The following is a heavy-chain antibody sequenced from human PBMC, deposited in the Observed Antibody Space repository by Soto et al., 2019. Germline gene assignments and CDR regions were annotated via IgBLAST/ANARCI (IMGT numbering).Heavy chain of an antibody. Sequence: GASVKVSCKASGGTFSSYAISWVRQAPGQGLEWMGGIIPTFGTANYAQKFQGRVTITADESTSTAYMELSSLRSEDTAVYYCARGAVVVVPAAINYYYYGMDVWGQGTTVTVSS. V-gene: IGHV1-69*13. CDR2: IIPTFGTA. J-gene: IGHJ6*02. CDR1: GGTFSSYA. D-gene: IGHD2-2*01. CDR3: ARGAVVVVPAAINYYYYGMDV.